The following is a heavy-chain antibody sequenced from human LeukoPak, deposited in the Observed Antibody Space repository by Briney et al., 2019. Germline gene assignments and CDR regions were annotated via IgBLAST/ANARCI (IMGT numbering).Heavy chain of an antibody. V-gene: IGHV3-7*01. CDR2: IKQDGSEK. Sequence: GGSLRLSCAASGFTFSSYWMSWVRQAPGKGLEWVANIKQDGSEKYYVDSVKGRFTVSRDNAKNSLYLQMNSLRAEDTAVYYCARISITIFGVVIYYYYYYMDVWGKGTTVTVSS. J-gene: IGHJ6*03. CDR3: ARISITIFGVVIYYYYYYMDV. D-gene: IGHD3-3*01. CDR1: GFTFSSYW.